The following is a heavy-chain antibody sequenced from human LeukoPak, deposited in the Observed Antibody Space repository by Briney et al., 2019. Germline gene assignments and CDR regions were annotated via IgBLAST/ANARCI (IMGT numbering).Heavy chain of an antibody. J-gene: IGHJ4*02. D-gene: IGHD6-13*01. V-gene: IGHV4-39*01. Sequence: SETLSLSCTVSGCSISSSGYYWGRNGQPPGQGLDWVGSMYYTDRTNYNPAIKSRVTMTVDTSKNQFSLKLTSMTAADTAVYYCARGRPSAGTKAIDYWGQGTLVTVSS. CDR2: MYYTDRT. CDR3: ARGRPSAGTKAIDY. CDR1: GCSISSSGYY.